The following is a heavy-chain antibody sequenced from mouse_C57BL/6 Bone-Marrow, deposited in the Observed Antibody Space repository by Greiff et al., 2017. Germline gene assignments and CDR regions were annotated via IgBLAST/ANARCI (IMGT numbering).Heavy chain of an antibody. CDR1: GHTFTSYD. V-gene: IGHV1-85*01. CDR2: IYPRDGSL. D-gene: IGHD1-1*01. CDR3: ARGFLYYYGSSDGRTLFDY. J-gene: IGHJ2*01. Sequence: VQLQQSGPELVKPGASVKLFCKASGHTFTSYDINWVKQRPGQGLVRIGWIYPRDGSLKYNEKFKGKATLTVDTYSSTAYMELHRLTYEDSAVYLCARGFLYYYGSSDGRTLFDYWGQGTTLTVSS.